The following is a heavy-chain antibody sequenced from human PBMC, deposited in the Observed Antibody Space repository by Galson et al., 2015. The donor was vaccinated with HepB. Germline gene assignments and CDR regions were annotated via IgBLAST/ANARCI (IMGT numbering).Heavy chain of an antibody. CDR1: GFSLSTSGVG. CDR3: AHRGYYDFWSGYYRYLGWCWFDP. V-gene: IGHV2-5*02. D-gene: IGHD3-3*01. J-gene: IGHJ5*02. CDR2: IYWDDDK. Sequence: PALVKPTQTLTLTCTFSGFSLSTSGVGVGWIRQPPGKALEWLALIYWDDDKRYSPSLKSRLTITKDTSKNQVVLTMTNMDPVDTATYYCAHRGYYDFWSGYYRYLGWCWFDPWGQGTLVTVSS.